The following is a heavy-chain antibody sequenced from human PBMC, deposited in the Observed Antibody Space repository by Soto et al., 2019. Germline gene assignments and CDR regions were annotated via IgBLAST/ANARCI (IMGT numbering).Heavy chain of an antibody. J-gene: IGHJ4*02. CDR1: GYTFTSYG. CDR2: ISAYNGNT. Sequence: ASVKVSCKASGYTFTSYGISWVRQAPGQGLEWMGWISAYNGNTNYAQKVQGRVTLTTDTSTSTACMELRSLRSDDTAVYYCARDCSSTSCFPVYWGQGTLVTVSS. CDR3: ARDCSSTSCFPVY. D-gene: IGHD2-2*01. V-gene: IGHV1-18*04.